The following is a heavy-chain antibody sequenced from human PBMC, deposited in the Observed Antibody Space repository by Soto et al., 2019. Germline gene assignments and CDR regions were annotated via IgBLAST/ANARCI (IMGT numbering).Heavy chain of an antibody. CDR3: ERALRPRGLHD. D-gene: IGHD5-18*01. Sequence: GGSLRLSCAASGFTFSSYEMNWVRQAPGKGLEWVSYISSSGSTIYYADSVKGRFTISRDNAKNSLYLQMNSLRAEDTAVYYCERALRPRGLHDWGQGTLVTVSS. CDR2: ISSSGSTI. V-gene: IGHV3-48*03. J-gene: IGHJ4*02. CDR1: GFTFSSYE.